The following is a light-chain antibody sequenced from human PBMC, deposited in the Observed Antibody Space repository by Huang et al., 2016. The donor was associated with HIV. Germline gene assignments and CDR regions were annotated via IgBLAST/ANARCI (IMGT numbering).Light chain of an antibody. CDR3: QQYNIWPYA. J-gene: IGKJ2*01. Sequence: EIVMTQSPATLSVSPGERATLSCRASQSVTSNLAWYQQKPGQAPRLLIYGASTRATGIPARCSGSGSGTEFALTISSLLSEDFAVYYCQQYNIWPYAFGQGTKLEIK. V-gene: IGKV3-15*01. CDR1: QSVTSN. CDR2: GAS.